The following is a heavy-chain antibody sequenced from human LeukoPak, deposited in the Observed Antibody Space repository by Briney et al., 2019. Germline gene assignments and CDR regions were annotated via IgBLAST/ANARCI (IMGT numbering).Heavy chain of an antibody. Sequence: SETLSLTCTVSGGSISSSSYYWGWIRQPPGTGLEWIGSIYYSGSTYYNPSLKSRVTISVDTSKNQFSLKLSSVTAADTAVYYCARDSGSYPDYYYYMDVWGKGTTVTISS. D-gene: IGHD3-10*01. CDR2: IYYSGST. CDR1: GGSISSSSYY. CDR3: ARDSGSYPDYYYYMDV. J-gene: IGHJ6*03. V-gene: IGHV4-39*01.